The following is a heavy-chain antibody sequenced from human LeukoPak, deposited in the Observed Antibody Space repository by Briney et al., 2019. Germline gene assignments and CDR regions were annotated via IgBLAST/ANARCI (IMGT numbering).Heavy chain of an antibody. D-gene: IGHD6-13*01. CDR3: ARVVWGIAAAGYYFDY. Sequence: PSETLSLTCSVSGGSISSGDYYWSWIRQPPGTGLEWIGYIYYSGSTYYNPSLKSRVTISVDTSKNQFSLKLSTATAADTAVYYCARVVWGIAAAGYYFDYWGQGTLVTVYS. V-gene: IGHV4-30-4*08. CDR2: IYYSGST. CDR1: GGSISSGDYY. J-gene: IGHJ4*02.